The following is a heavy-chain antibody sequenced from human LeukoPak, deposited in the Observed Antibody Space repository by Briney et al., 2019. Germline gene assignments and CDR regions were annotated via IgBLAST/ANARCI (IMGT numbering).Heavy chain of an antibody. V-gene: IGHV3-30*03. CDR1: GFTFSSYG. CDR2: ISYDGSNK. CDR3: VGPDAFDI. Sequence: PGGSLRLSCAASGFTFSSYGVHWVRQAPGKGLEWVAVISYDGSNKYYADSVKGRFTISRDNSKNTPYLQMNSLRAEDTAVYYCVGPDAFDIWGQGTMVTVSS. J-gene: IGHJ3*02.